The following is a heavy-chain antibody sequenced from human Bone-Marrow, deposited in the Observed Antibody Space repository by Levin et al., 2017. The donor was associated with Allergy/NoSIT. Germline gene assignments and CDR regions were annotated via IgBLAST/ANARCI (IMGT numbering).Heavy chain of an antibody. J-gene: IGHJ4*02. CDR2: IYSGGGT. CDR1: GLTVSNNY. Sequence: PGGSLRLSCAASGLTVSNNYMSWVRQAPGKGLEWVALIYSGGGTYYADSVKGRFTISRDNSKNTLYLQMNSLRTEDTAGYNCARNIPVTEPGFWGRGSLVPVSS. CDR3: ARNIPVTEPGF. V-gene: IGHV3-53*01. D-gene: IGHD1-14*01.